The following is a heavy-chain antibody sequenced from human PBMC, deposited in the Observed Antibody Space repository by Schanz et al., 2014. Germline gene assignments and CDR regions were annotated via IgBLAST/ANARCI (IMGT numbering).Heavy chain of an antibody. Sequence: VQLVQSGGGLVQPGGSLRLSCAASGFVFGDYYMTWIRQAPGKGLEWLSYISDSGTYTNYADSVKGRFTISRDNAKNSLYLLMNSLRAEDTTVYYCARDGYSVVVISPTESFDSWGQGTMVTVSP. D-gene: IGHD2-21*01. V-gene: IGHV3-11*06. CDR1: GFVFGDYY. CDR2: ISDSGTYT. J-gene: IGHJ3*02. CDR3: ARDGYSVVVISPTESFDS.